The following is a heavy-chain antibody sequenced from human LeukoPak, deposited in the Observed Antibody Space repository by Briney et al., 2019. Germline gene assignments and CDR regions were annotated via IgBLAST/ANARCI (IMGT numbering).Heavy chain of an antibody. CDR2: IYYSGST. CDR1: GGSISSSSYY. Sequence: SETLSLTCTVSGGSISSSSYYWGWIRQPPGKGLEWIGSIYYSGSTYYNPSLKSRVTISVDTSKNQFSLKLSSVTAADTAVYYCARARIRYFDWLSNYFDYWGQGTLVTVSS. CDR3: ARARIRYFDWLSNYFDY. D-gene: IGHD3-9*01. J-gene: IGHJ4*02. V-gene: IGHV4-39*07.